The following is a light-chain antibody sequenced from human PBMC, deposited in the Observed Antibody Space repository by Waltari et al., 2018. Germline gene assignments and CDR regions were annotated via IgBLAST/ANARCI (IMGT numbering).Light chain of an antibody. CDR1: SSDVGNYNL. Sequence: QSGLAQPASASGSPGQSTTITCTGTSSDVGNYNLVSWYQQRPGKAPTRLIYEVTKRAPATSDRFSAAKSGNTASLSISGLQAQEDEADYYCCSYVGLGTYVFGTGTKVTV. J-gene: IGLJ1*01. CDR3: CSYVGLGTYV. CDR2: EVT. V-gene: IGLV2-23*02.